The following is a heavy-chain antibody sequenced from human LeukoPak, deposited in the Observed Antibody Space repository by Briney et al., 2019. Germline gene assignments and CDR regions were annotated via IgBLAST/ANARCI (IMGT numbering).Heavy chain of an antibody. V-gene: IGHV3-23*01. Sequence: GGSLRLSCAASGFTFSNYAMNWVRQASGKGLEWVSIISDSGGRTYYADSVKGRSTIFRDNAKNTLYLQMNSLRAEDTAVYYCVRDLGGRSGHWGQGTLVTVSS. CDR2: ISDSGGRT. D-gene: IGHD1-26*01. CDR1: GFTFSNYA. CDR3: VRDLGGRSGH. J-gene: IGHJ4*02.